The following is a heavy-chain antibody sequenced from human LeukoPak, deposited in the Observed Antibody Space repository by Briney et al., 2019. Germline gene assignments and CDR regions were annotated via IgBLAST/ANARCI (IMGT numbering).Heavy chain of an antibody. Sequence: GGSLRLSCAASGFTVSSNYMTWVRQAPGKGLEWVSVIYSGGSTYYADSVKGRFTTSRDNSKNTLYLQMNSLRAEDTAVYYCTRAVDPYYFDYWGQGTLVTVSS. CDR2: IYSGGST. D-gene: IGHD2-21*01. V-gene: IGHV3-53*01. CDR1: GFTVSSNY. J-gene: IGHJ4*02. CDR3: TRAVDPYYFDY.